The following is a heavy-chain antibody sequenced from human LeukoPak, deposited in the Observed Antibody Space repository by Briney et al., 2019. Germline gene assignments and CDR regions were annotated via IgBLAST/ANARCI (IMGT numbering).Heavy chain of an antibody. CDR2: ISRTSSYI. CDR3: ARGRDSCD. V-gene: IGHV3-11*05. Sequence: PGGSLRLSCAASGFTFSGHCMTWIRQAPGKGLECISYISRTSSYIYYADSVKGRFTISRDDAKNSLYLQMNSLRAEDTAVYYVARGRDSCDWGQGTLVSVSS. CDR1: GFTFSGHC. J-gene: IGHJ4*02. D-gene: IGHD2-21*02.